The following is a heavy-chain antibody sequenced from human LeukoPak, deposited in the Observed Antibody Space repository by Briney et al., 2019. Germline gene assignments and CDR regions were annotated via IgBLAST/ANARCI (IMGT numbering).Heavy chain of an antibody. V-gene: IGHV3-11*01. Sequence: PGGSLRLSCAASGFTFSDYNMNWVRQAPGKGLEWVSYITNGGSTIHHADSVKGRFTISRDNAKKTLYLQMNSLRAEDTAVYYCARSGGYGSSWSLWGQGTLVTVSS. CDR3: ARSGGYGSSWSL. CDR1: GFTFSDYN. CDR2: ITNGGSTI. D-gene: IGHD6-13*01. J-gene: IGHJ4*02.